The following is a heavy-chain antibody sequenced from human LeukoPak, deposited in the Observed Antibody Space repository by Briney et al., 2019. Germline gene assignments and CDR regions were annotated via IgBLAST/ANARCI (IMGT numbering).Heavy chain of an antibody. CDR2: IYTSGNT. CDR3: ARDSYYDSSGYYHAFDI. CDR1: GGSISSYY. V-gene: IGHV4-4*07. J-gene: IGHJ3*02. D-gene: IGHD3-22*01. Sequence: PSETLSLTCTVSGGSISSYYWSWIRQPAGKGLEWIGRIYTSGNTNYNPSLKSRVTMSVDTSKNQFSLKLSSVTAADTAVYYCARDSYYDSSGYYHAFDIWGQGTMVTVSS.